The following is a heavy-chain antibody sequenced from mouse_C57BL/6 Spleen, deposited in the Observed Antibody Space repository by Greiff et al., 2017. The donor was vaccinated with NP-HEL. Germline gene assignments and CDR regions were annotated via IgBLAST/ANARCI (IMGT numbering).Heavy chain of an antibody. Sequence: QVQLQQSGAELVRPGASVKLSCKASGYTFTDYYINWVKQRPGQGLEWIARIYPGSGNTYYNEKFKGKATLTAEKSSSTAYMQLSSLTSEDSAVYFCAICPYYYGSSFDYWGQGTTLTVSS. V-gene: IGHV1-76*01. J-gene: IGHJ2*01. CDR1: GYTFTDYY. D-gene: IGHD1-1*01. CDR3: AICPYYYGSSFDY. CDR2: IYPGSGNT.